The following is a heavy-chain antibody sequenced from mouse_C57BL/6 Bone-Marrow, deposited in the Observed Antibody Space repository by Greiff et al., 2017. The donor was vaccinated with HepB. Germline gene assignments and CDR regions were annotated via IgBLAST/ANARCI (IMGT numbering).Heavy chain of an antibody. Sequence: VQLQQSGAELVRPGASVQLSCTASGFNIKDDYMHWVKQRPEQGLEWIGWIDPENGDTEYASKFQGKATITADTSSNTAYLQLSSLTSEDTDVYYCTTEGYYYGGYFDVCGTGTTVTVST. CDR2: IDPENGDT. CDR3: TTEGYYYGGYFDV. D-gene: IGHD1-1*01. J-gene: IGHJ1*03. CDR1: GFNIKDDY. V-gene: IGHV14-4*01.